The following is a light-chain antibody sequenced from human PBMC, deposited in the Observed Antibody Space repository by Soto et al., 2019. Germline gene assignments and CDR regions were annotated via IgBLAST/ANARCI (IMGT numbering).Light chain of an antibody. J-gene: IGLJ3*02. CDR2: DVS. CDR1: SSDVGGYNY. CDR3: SSHTTTSTLGV. Sequence: QSALTQPASVTGSPGQSITISCTGTSSDVGGYNYVSWYQQHPGKAPKLMIYDVSSRPSGVSNRFAGSKSGNAASLTISGLQAEDEAVYHRSSHTTTSTLGVCGGGIQLTVL. V-gene: IGLV2-14*01.